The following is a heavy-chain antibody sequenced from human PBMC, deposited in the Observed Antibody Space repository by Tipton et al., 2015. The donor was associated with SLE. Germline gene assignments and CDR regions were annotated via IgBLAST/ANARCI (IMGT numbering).Heavy chain of an antibody. CDR2: IYYGGST. V-gene: IGHV4-59*01. CDR1: GGSFSGYY. D-gene: IGHD3-10*01. CDR3: ARRWGMVRGAHFDL. J-gene: IGHJ2*01. Sequence: TLSLTCAVYGGSFSGYYWSWIRQPPGKGLEWIGYIYYGGSTNYNPSLKSRVTISVDTSKNQFSLKLSSVTAADTAVYYCARRWGMVRGAHFDLWGRGTLVTVSS.